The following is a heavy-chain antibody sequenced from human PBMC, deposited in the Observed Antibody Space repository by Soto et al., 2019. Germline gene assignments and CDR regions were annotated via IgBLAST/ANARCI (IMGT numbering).Heavy chain of an antibody. V-gene: IGHV1-46*02. CDR1: GYNFNQYY. CDR3: ARGPDDSDVPRWDH. D-gene: IGHD4-17*01. Sequence: QVQLVQSGPEVRKPGASVRLSCATSGYNFNQYYIHWVRQAPGQGLERKRIINLRGGTPEYAHKFRGRVTVSGDTSTRTAYMELSSLRSEDTAVYFCARGPDDSDVPRWDHWGQGTLITVSS. CDR2: INLRGGTP. J-gene: IGHJ4*02.